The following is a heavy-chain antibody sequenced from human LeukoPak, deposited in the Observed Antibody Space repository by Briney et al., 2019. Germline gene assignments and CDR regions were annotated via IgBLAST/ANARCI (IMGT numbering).Heavy chain of an antibody. J-gene: IGHJ4*02. D-gene: IGHD6-6*01. CDR1: GFTFSSYS. Sequence: GGSLRLSCAASGFTFSSYSMNWVRQAPGKVLEWVSFISSSSSYIYYADSVKGRFTISRDNAKNSLYLQMNSLRAEDTAVYYCTRDEDFYSSSSDYWGQGTLVTVSS. CDR2: ISSSSSYI. V-gene: IGHV3-21*01. CDR3: TRDEDFYSSSSDY.